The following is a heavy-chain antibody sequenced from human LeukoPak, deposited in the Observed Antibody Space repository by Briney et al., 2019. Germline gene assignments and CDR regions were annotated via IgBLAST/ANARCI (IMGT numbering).Heavy chain of an antibody. CDR1: GFTLRSYA. D-gene: IGHD3-10*01. J-gene: IGHJ6*03. V-gene: IGHV3-23*01. Sequence: PGGSLRLSCAPSGFTLRSYAMSWVRQAPGKGLEWVSAISGSGGSTYYADSVKGRFTISRDNSKNMLYLQMNSLRSEDTAVYYCAKARVRGVDDYYYYMDVWGKGTTVTISS. CDR3: AKARVRGVDDYYYYMDV. CDR2: ISGSGGST.